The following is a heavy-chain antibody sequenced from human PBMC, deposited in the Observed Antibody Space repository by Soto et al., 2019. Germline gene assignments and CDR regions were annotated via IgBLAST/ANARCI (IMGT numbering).Heavy chain of an antibody. D-gene: IGHD1-7*01. CDR3: ARVNWNYQDGAFDI. V-gene: IGHV3-53*04. CDR1: GFTVSSNY. J-gene: IGHJ3*02. CDR2: IYSGGST. Sequence: GGSLRLSCAASGFTVSSNYMSWVRQAPGKGLEWVSVIYSGGSTYYADSVKGRFTISRHNSKNTLYLQMNSLRAEDTAVYYCARVNWNYQDGAFDIWGQGTMVTVSS.